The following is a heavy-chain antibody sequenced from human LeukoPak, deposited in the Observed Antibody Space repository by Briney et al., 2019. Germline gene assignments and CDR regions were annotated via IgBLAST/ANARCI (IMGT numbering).Heavy chain of an antibody. V-gene: IGHV4-59*08. CDR1: GSSISDYY. Sequence: TSETLSLTCTVSGSSISDYYLSWIRQPPGKGLEWIGFGHYTGSSNYNPSLKSRATTSVDTSKRKLSLKLISVTAADTAVYYCARHDNRGYYSLHYWGQGALVTVSS. CDR3: ARHDNRGYYSLHY. D-gene: IGHD3-22*01. J-gene: IGHJ4*02. CDR2: GHYTGSS.